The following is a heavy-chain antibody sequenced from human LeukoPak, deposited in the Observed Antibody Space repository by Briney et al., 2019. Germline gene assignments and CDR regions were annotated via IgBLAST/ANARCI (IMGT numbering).Heavy chain of an antibody. Sequence: EASVKVSCKASGGTFSSYAISWVRQAPGQGLEWMGRIIPILGIANYAQKFQGRVTITADKSTSTVYMELSSLRSEDTAVYYCARDEDLLLFDYWGQGTLVTVSS. CDR3: ARDEDLLLFDY. CDR1: GGTFSSYA. J-gene: IGHJ4*02. V-gene: IGHV1-69*04. D-gene: IGHD3-22*01. CDR2: IIPILGIA.